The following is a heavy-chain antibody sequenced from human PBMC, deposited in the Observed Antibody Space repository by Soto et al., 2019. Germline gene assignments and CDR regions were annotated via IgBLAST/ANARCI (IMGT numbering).Heavy chain of an antibody. CDR2: IYYSGST. Sequence: SETLSLTCTVSGGSISSGDYYWSWIRQPPGKGLEWIGYIYYSGSTYYNPSLKTRVTISVDTSKNQFSLKLSSVTAADTAVYYCASAEYQLLAVLDYWGQGTLVTVSS. V-gene: IGHV4-30-4*01. D-gene: IGHD2-2*01. J-gene: IGHJ4*02. CDR1: GGSISSGDYY. CDR3: ASAEYQLLAVLDY.